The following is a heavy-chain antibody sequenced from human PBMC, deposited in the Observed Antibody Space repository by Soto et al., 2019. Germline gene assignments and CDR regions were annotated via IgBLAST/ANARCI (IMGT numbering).Heavy chain of an antibody. CDR2: INPSGGST. CDR3: ARNGYYYDSNGGGPYYFDY. D-gene: IGHD3-22*01. CDR1: GYTFTSYY. Sequence: QVQLVQSGAEVKKPGASVKVSCKASGYTFTSYYMHWVRQAPGQGLEWMGIINPSGGSTSYAQKFQGRVTMTRDTSTSTVYMELSSLRSEDTAVYYCARNGYYYDSNGGGPYYFDYWGQGTLVTVSS. J-gene: IGHJ4*02. V-gene: IGHV1-46*01.